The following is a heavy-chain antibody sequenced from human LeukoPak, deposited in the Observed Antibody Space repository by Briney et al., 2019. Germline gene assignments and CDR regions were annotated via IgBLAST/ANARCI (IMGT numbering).Heavy chain of an antibody. V-gene: IGHV4-34*01. Sequence: SSETLSLTCGVYGGSFSAYFWSWIRQPPGKGLEWIGEINHSGSTNYNPSLKSRVTISLDTSKNQFSLKLSSVTAADTAFYYCAKWLRAQGMAFDIWGQGTMVTVSS. CDR3: AKWLRAQGMAFDI. D-gene: IGHD5-12*01. J-gene: IGHJ3*02. CDR1: GGSFSAYF. CDR2: INHSGST.